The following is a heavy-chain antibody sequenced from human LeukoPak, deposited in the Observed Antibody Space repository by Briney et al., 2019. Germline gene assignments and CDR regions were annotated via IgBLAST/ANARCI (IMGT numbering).Heavy chain of an antibody. Sequence: PSETLSLTCTVSGGSISRYYWSWIRQPPGKGLEWFGYIYYSGSTNYSPSLKSRVTISVDTSKNQCSLKLSSVTAADTAVYYCARQGYSAYEILDYWGQGTLVTVSS. CDR1: GGSISRYY. D-gene: IGHD5-12*01. V-gene: IGHV4-59*08. CDR2: IYYSGST. CDR3: ARQGYSAYEILDY. J-gene: IGHJ4*02.